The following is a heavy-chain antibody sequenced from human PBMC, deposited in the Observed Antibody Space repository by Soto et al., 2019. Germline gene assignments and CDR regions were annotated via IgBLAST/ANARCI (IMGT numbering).Heavy chain of an antibody. V-gene: IGHV3-48*02. CDR3: ARELPSGSYPFDH. J-gene: IGHJ4*02. Sequence: EVQLVQSGGGLVQPGGSLRLSCAASGFTFSNYGMNWVRQAPGKGLEWISYISMSSSTIYYADSVKCRFTISRDNAMNSLYLQMNILRDEATAVYYCARELPSGSYPFDHRGQAALVTVSS. D-gene: IGHD1-26*01. CDR2: ISMSSSTI. CDR1: GFTFSNYG.